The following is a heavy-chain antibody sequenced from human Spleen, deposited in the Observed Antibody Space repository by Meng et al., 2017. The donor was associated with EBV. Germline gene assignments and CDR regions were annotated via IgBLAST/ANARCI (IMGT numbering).Heavy chain of an antibody. CDR2: ISADKGDT. Sequence: QVQLLQVGAEVKKPGASVKVPCKASGYSFTYYGITCVRPAPGQGLEWMGRISADKGDTNYAQKFQDRVTMTSDTSTSKAYMALKSLKSDDTAVDYCARDDCSGGTCYIYWGQGTLVTVSS. V-gene: IGHV1-18*01. CDR3: ARDDCSGGTCYIY. J-gene: IGHJ4*02. D-gene: IGHD2-15*01. CDR1: GYSFTYYG.